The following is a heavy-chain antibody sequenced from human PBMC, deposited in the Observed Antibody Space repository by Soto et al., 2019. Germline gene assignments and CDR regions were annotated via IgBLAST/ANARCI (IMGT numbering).Heavy chain of an antibody. CDR1: GLTFTSSA. CDR2: TIVSSGDT. CDR3: AREAGTTGNYYFGMDV. D-gene: IGHD1-7*01. J-gene: IGHJ6*02. Sequence: SVKVSCKASGLTFTSSAMQWVRQARGQRLEWIGWTIVSSGDTNYAQKFQGRVTMTRDTSISTAYLELSRLRPDDTAIYYCAREAGTTGNYYFGMDVWGQGTTVTVSS. V-gene: IGHV1-58*02.